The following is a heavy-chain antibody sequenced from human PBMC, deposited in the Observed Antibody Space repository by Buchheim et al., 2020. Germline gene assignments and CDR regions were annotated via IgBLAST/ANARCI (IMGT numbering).Heavy chain of an antibody. Sequence: QVQLVESGGGVVQPGRSLRLSCAASGFTFSSYGMHWVRQAPGKGLEWVAVIWYDGSNKYYADSVKGRFTISRDNSKHTLYLQMNSLKADDTAVYYCARESDGSGKIFDYWGQGTL. D-gene: IGHD3-10*01. V-gene: IGHV3-33*01. CDR3: ARESDGSGKIFDY. J-gene: IGHJ4*02. CDR1: GFTFSSYG. CDR2: IWYDGSNK.